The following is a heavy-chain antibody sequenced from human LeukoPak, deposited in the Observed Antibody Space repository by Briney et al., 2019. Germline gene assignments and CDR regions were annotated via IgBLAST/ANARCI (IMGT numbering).Heavy chain of an antibody. CDR2: IDSSGSS. V-gene: IGHV4-39*01. J-gene: IGHJ4*02. Sequence: SETLSLTCTVSGGSISNTNWGWIRQPPGKGLEWIGNIDSSGSSHYNPSLRSRVTISVDTSKNQFSLKLSSVTAADTAVYYCARQSWRSSSSFYSFWGQGTLVTVSS. D-gene: IGHD6-6*01. CDR1: GGSISNTN. CDR3: ARQSWRSSSSFYSF.